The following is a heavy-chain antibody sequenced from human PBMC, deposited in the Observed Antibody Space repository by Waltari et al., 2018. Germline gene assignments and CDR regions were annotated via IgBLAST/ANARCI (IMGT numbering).Heavy chain of an antibody. V-gene: IGHV3-15*01. J-gene: IGHJ4*02. CDR1: GMSTPTCKSAY. CDR3: VTDRGDFDY. CDR2: IKTDSEGAAT. Sequence: VQLVESGGGLVQPGGSLRLSCVVSGMSTPTCKSAYMSWVRRAPTRGLDWIGRIKTDSEGAATEFAAPVKGRFSISRDDSKKTLYLQLSSLEKDDTAVYYCVTDRGDFDYWGQGTLVTVSS. D-gene: IGHD3-10*01.